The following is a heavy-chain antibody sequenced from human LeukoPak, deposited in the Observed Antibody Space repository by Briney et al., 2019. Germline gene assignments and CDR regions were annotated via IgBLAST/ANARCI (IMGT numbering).Heavy chain of an antibody. CDR1: GFTFSSYS. J-gene: IGHJ4*02. Sequence: PGGSLRLSCAASGFTFSSYSMNWVRQAPGKGLEWFSSISSSSSYIYYADSVKGRLTISRDNAKNSLYLQMNSLRAEDTAVYYCARYKTYYGSGSSDYWGQGTLVTVSS. CDR2: ISSSSSYI. V-gene: IGHV3-21*01. D-gene: IGHD3-10*01. CDR3: ARYKTYYGSGSSDY.